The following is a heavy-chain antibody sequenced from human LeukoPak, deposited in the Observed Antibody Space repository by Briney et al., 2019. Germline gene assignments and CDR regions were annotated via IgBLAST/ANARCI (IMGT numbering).Heavy chain of an antibody. CDR2: IYSGGNT. D-gene: IGHD3-3*01. V-gene: IGHV3-66*02. CDR1: GFTVSSNC. Sequence: GGSLRLSCAASGFTVSSNCMSWVRQAPGKGLEWVSVIYSGGNTYYADSVKGRFTISRDNSKNTLYLQMNSLRTEDTAVYYCARDKYDFWSGYHEGYFDYWGQGTLVTVSS. J-gene: IGHJ4*02. CDR3: ARDKYDFWSGYHEGYFDY.